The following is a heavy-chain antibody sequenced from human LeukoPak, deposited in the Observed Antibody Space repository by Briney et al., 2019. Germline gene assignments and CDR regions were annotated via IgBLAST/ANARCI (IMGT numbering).Heavy chain of an antibody. D-gene: IGHD2-21*02. CDR2: TKSKADGGTT. Sequence: PGGSLRLSCAASGFTFNNAWMSWVRQAPGKGLEWVGRTKSKADGGTTEYAAPVKGRFTISRDDSENTLYLQMNSLKGDDTGVYYCTTSLPGAATAVYPFDYWGQGTLVSVSS. V-gene: IGHV3-15*01. CDR3: TTSLPGAATAVYPFDY. J-gene: IGHJ4*02. CDR1: GFTFNNAW.